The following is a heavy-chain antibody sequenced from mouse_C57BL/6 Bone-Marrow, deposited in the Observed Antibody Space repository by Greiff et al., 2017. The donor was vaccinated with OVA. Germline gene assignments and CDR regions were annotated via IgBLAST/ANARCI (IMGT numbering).Heavy chain of an antibody. CDR2: ISSGGSYT. J-gene: IGHJ2*01. Sequence: EVQLVESGGDLVKPGGSLKLSCAASGFTFSSYGMSWVRQTPDKRLEWVATISSGGSYTYYPDSVKGRFTISRDNAKNTLYLQMSSLKSEDTAMYYCARHRGPTTRCYFDYWGQGTTLTVSS. CDR3: ARHRGPTTRCYFDY. V-gene: IGHV5-6*01. D-gene: IGHD1-1*01. CDR1: GFTFSSYG.